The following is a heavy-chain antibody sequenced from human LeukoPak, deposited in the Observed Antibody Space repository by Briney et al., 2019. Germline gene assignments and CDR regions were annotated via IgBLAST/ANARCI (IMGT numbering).Heavy chain of an antibody. Sequence: SETLSLTCNVSGGSISSSSYYWGWIRQPPGKGLEWIGSIYYSGSTYYNPSLKSRVTISVDTSKNQFSLKLSSVTAADTAVYYCARGNDYGDFTPFDYWGQGTLVTVSS. CDR3: ARGNDYGDFTPFDY. D-gene: IGHD4-17*01. J-gene: IGHJ4*02. CDR2: IYYSGST. CDR1: GGSISSSSYY. V-gene: IGHV4-39*07.